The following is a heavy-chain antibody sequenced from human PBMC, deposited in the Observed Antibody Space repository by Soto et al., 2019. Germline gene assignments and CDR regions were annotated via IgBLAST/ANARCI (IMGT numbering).Heavy chain of an antibody. D-gene: IGHD3-10*01. CDR1: GYTFTNYG. V-gene: IGHV1-18*01. Sequence: QVQLVQSGAEVKKPGASVKVSCKASGYTFTNYGISWARQAPGQGLEWMGWINAYNGNRNYAQKLQGRVTMSTDTATSTAYMELRSVRSDDTAVYYCARDWFRVDYWGQGTLVTVSS. CDR2: INAYNGNR. J-gene: IGHJ4*02. CDR3: ARDWFRVDY.